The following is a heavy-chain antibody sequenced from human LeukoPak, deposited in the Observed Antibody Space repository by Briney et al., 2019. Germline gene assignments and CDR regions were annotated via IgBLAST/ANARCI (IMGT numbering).Heavy chain of an antibody. CDR3: ASGYSSSFAFDY. CDR1: GGTFSSYA. D-gene: IGHD6-13*01. Sequence: SVKVSCKASGGTFSSYAISWVRQAPGQGLEWMGRIIPILGIANYAQKFQGRVTITADKSTSTAYMELSSLRSEDTAVYYCASGYSSSFAFDYWGQGTLVTVSS. V-gene: IGHV1-69*04. CDR2: IIPILGIA. J-gene: IGHJ4*02.